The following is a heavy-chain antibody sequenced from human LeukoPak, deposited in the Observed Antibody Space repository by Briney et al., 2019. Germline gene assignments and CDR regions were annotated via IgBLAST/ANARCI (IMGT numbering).Heavy chain of an antibody. D-gene: IGHD3-16*01. Sequence: GGSLRLSCAASGFTFSSYWMDWVRQAPGKGLEWVANLKPDGRDKYYSDSVKGRFTISRDNAKNSLYLQMSSLRAEDTALYYCAREEGGYFDYWGQGTLVTVSS. V-gene: IGHV3-7*05. CDR1: GFTFSSYW. CDR3: AREEGGYFDY. J-gene: IGHJ4*02. CDR2: LKPDGRDK.